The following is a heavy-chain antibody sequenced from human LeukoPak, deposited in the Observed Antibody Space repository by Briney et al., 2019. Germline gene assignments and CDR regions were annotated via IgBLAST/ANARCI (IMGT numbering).Heavy chain of an antibody. CDR2: IYYSGST. CDR3: ARETKTKNAEYFQH. Sequence: SETLSLTCTVSGGSISSSSYYWGWIRQPPGKGLEWIGSIYYSGSTYYNPSLKSRVTISVDTSKNQFSLKLSSVTAADTAVYYCARETKTKNAEYFQHWGQGTLVTVSS. CDR1: GGSISSSSYY. D-gene: IGHD1-14*01. J-gene: IGHJ1*01. V-gene: IGHV4-39*07.